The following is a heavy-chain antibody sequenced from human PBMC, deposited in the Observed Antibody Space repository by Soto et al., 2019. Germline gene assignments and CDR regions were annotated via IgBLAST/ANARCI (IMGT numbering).Heavy chain of an antibody. CDR2: IIPIFGTA. J-gene: IGHJ4*02. CDR1: GGTFSSYA. CDR3: AREAVGGSGYYYFDY. Sequence: ASVKVSCNASGGTFSSYAISWVRQAPGQGLEWMGGIIPIFGTANYAQKFQGRVTITADESTSTAYMELSSLRSEDTAVYYCAREAVGGSGYYYFDYWGQGTLVTVSS. D-gene: IGHD3-3*01. V-gene: IGHV1-69*13.